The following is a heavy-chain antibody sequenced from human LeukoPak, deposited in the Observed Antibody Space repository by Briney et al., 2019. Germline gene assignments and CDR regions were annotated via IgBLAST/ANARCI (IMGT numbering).Heavy chain of an antibody. CDR2: INHSGST. V-gene: IGHV4-34*01. J-gene: IGHJ4*02. Sequence: SETLSLTCAVYGGSFSGYYWSWLRQPPGKGLEWIGEINHSGSTNYNPSLKSRVTISVDTSKNQFSLKLSSVTAADTAVYYCARGRRSAARPSSLDYWGQGTLVTVSS. D-gene: IGHD6-6*01. CDR3: ARGRRSAARPSSLDY. CDR1: GGSFSGYY.